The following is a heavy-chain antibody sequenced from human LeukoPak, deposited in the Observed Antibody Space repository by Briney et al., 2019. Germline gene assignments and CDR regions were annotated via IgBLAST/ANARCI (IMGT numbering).Heavy chain of an antibody. CDR2: IYHSGST. J-gene: IGHJ4*02. CDR1: GGSISSSNW. V-gene: IGHV4-4*02. CDR3: ARHIWFGELLAFDY. Sequence: PSETLSLTCAVSGGSISSSNWWSWVRPPPGKGLEWIGEIYHSGSTNYNPSLKSRVTISVDKSKNQFSLKLNSVTAADTAAYYCARHIWFGELLAFDYWGQGTLVTVSS. D-gene: IGHD3-10*01.